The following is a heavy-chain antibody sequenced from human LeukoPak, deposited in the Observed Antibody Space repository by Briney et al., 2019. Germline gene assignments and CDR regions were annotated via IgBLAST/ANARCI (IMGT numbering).Heavy chain of an antibody. D-gene: IGHD3-9*01. J-gene: IGHJ6*02. V-gene: IGHV4-39*01. CDR2: IYYSGST. CDR1: GGSISSSSYY. CDR3: ARQYYDILTGYRLYGMDV. Sequence: SETLSLTCTVSGGSISSSSYYWGWIRQPPGKGLEWIGCIYYSGSTYYNPSLKSRVTISVDTSKNQFSLKLSSVTAADTAVYYCARQYYDILTGYRLYGMDVWGQGTTVTVSS.